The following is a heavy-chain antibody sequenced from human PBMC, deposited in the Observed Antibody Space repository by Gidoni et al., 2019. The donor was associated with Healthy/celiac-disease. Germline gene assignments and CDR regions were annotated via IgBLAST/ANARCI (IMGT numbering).Heavy chain of an antibody. Sequence: EVQLVESGGGLVKPGGSLRLSCAASGFTFSSYSMNWARQAPGQGLEWVSSMSSSSSYIYYADSVKGRFTITRDNAKNSLYLQMNSLRAEDTAVYYCARGGYDNSGGYWGQGTLVTVSS. CDR3: ARGGYDNSGGY. CDR1: GFTFSSYS. J-gene: IGHJ4*02. V-gene: IGHV3-21*01. CDR2: MSSSSSYI. D-gene: IGHD3-22*01.